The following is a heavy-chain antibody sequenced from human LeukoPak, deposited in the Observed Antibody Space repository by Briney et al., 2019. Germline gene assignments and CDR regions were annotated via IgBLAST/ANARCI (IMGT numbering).Heavy chain of an antibody. J-gene: IGHJ5*02. CDR1: GYTFTSYG. V-gene: IGHV1-18*01. D-gene: IGHD3-22*01. Sequence: ASVKVSCKASGYTFTSYGISWVRQAPGQGLEWMGWISAYNGNTNYAQKLQGRVTMTTDTSTSTAYMELRSLRSDDTAVYYCARDRSNYYDSSGYTFDPWGQGTLVTVSS. CDR3: ARDRSNYYDSSGYTFDP. CDR2: ISAYNGNT.